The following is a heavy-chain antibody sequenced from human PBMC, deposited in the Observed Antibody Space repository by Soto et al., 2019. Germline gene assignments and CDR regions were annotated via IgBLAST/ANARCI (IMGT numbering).Heavy chain of an antibody. CDR3: AKDPGHSVVVPAATFGY. V-gene: IGHV3-23*01. Sequence: GGSLRLSCAASGFTFSSYAMSWVRQAPGKGLEWVSAISGSGGSTYYADSVKGRFTISRDNSKNTLYLQMNSLRAEDTAVDYCAKDPGHSVVVPAATFGYWGQGTLVTVSS. CDR2: ISGSGGST. J-gene: IGHJ4*02. CDR1: GFTFSSYA. D-gene: IGHD2-2*01.